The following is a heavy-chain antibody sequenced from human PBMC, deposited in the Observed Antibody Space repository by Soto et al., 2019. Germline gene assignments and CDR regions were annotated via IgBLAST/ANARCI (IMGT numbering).Heavy chain of an antibody. CDR2: ISREGGDQ. CDR1: GFTFSNYW. D-gene: IGHD1-26*01. V-gene: IGHV3-7*01. J-gene: IGHJ4*02. Sequence: EVQLVESVGGLVQPGGSLRLSCAASGFTFSNYWMTWARQGPAKGLEWVAHISREGGDQDYLDSVKGRLTVSRENAKNSVYLKMNSLRAEDTAVYFCVRDGSQVVYWGMGALVTVSS. CDR3: VRDGSQVVY.